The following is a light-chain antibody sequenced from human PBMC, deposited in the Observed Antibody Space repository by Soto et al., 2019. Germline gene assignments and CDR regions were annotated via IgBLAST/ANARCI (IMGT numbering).Light chain of an antibody. CDR1: NSNIGAGYD. CDR3: QSYDSSLSAWV. CDR2: GNI. J-gene: IGLJ2*01. Sequence: QSVLTQPPSVSGAPGQRVTISCTGNNSNIGAGYDVHWYQQLPGTAPKLLIYGNINRPSGVPDRFSGSESGASVSLAITGLQVEDEADYYCQSYDSSLSAWVFGGGTKLTVL. V-gene: IGLV1-40*01.